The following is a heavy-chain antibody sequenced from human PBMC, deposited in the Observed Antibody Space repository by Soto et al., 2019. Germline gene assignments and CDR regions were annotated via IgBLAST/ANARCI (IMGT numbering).Heavy chain of an antibody. Sequence: GGSLRLSCAASGFTFTSYAMSWVRQAPGKGLEWVSTISGSGGGTYYADSVKGRFTISRDNSKNTLYLQMNSLRAEDTAVYYCAKDGAWGGRSFDIWGQGTMVTVSS. V-gene: IGHV3-23*01. D-gene: IGHD3-16*01. CDR1: GFTFTSYA. J-gene: IGHJ3*02. CDR2: ISGSGGGT. CDR3: AKDGAWGGRSFDI.